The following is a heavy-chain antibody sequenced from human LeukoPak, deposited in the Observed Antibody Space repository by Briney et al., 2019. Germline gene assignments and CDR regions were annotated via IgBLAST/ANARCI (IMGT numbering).Heavy chain of an antibody. Sequence: GGSLRLSCAASGFIFSNAWMTWVRQAPGKGLEWVGRIKSKTDGGTIDHAAPVKGRFTISRDDSKDTLYLQMNSLKTEDTAVYYCTTDLLGLCSSTGCYDNWLDPWGQGTLVTVSS. D-gene: IGHD2-2*01. CDR2: IKSKTDGGTI. CDR3: TTDLLGLCSSTGCYDNWLDP. V-gene: IGHV3-15*01. CDR1: GFIFSNAW. J-gene: IGHJ5*02.